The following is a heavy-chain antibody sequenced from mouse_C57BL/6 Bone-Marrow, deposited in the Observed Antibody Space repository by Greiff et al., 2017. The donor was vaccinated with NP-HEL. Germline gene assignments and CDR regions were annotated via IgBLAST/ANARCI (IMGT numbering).Heavy chain of an antibody. CDR1: GYTFTSYW. D-gene: IGHD2-5*01. Sequence: QVHVKQPGAELVKPGASVKLSCKASGYTFTSYWMHWVKQRPGQGLEWIGMIHPNSGSTNYNEKFKSKATLTVDKSSSTAYMQLSSLTSEDSAVYYCARYYSNYWYFDVWGTGTTVTVSS. CDR2: IHPNSGST. V-gene: IGHV1-64*01. J-gene: IGHJ1*03. CDR3: ARYYSNYWYFDV.